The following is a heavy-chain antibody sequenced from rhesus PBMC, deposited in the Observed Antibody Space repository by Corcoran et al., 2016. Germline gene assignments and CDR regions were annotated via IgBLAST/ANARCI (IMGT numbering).Heavy chain of an antibody. CDR1: GGSISSSNW. CDR2: ISGSSGST. Sequence: QVQLQESGPGLVKPSETLSLTCAVSGGSISSSNWWSWIRQPPGKGLEWIGLISGSSGSTYYNPSLKSRVTISTDTSKNQFSLKLSSVTAADTAVYYCARGIWTGENFDYWGQGVLVTVSS. D-gene: IGHD3-3*01. CDR3: ARGIWTGENFDY. J-gene: IGHJ4*01. V-gene: IGHV4-65*01.